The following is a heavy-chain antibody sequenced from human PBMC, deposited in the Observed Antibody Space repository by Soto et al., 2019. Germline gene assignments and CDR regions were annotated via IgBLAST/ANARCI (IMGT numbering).Heavy chain of an antibody. V-gene: IGHV4-4*02. D-gene: IGHD6-13*01. CDR2: IYHSGST. CDR3: ASSLIAPTDYSSRWYGLDY. CDR1: SGSISSSNW. J-gene: IGHJ4*02. Sequence: SETLSLTCAVSSGSISSSNWWSWVRQPPGKGLEWIGEIYHSGSTNYNPSLKSRVTISVDKSKNQFSLKLSSVTAADTAVYYCASSLIAPTDYSSRWYGLDYWGQGTLVNGSS.